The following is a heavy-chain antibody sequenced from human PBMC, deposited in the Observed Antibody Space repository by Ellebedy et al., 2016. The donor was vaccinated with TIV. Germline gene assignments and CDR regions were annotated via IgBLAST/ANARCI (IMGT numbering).Heavy chain of an antibody. D-gene: IGHD3-10*01. V-gene: IGHV3-13*01. J-gene: IGHJ2*01. Sequence: GESLKISCAAPGFSLTGSDLHWVRRPTGKGLEWVSASGAAGDTYYQDSVRGRFTISRESAKNSFYLQMNSLTAGDTAVYYCARGGPGGDNWFFGLWGRGTQVTVSS. CDR1: GFSLTGSD. CDR3: ARGGPGGDNWFFGL. CDR2: SGAAGDT.